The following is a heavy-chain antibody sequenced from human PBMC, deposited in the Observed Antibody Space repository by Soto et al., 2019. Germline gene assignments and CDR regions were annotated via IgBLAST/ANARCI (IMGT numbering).Heavy chain of an antibody. Sequence: QVQLVESGGGVVQPGRSLRLSCAASGFTFSSYAMHWVRQAPGKGLEWVAVISYDGSNKYYADSVKGRFTISRDNSKNPLYLQMNSLRAEDTAVYYCARAIAVAGTGYYYGMDVWGQGTTVTVSS. CDR3: ARAIAVAGTGYYYGMDV. D-gene: IGHD6-19*01. V-gene: IGHV3-30-3*01. CDR2: ISYDGSNK. CDR1: GFTFSSYA. J-gene: IGHJ6*02.